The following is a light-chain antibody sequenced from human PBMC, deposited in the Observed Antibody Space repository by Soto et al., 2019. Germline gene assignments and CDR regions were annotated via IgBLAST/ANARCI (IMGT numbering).Light chain of an antibody. V-gene: IGLV2-14*03. Sequence: QSALTQPASVSGSPGQSITISCTGTSSDVGGYNYVSWYQQHPRKAPKLMLSDVSNRPSGVSNRFSASKSGNTASLTISGLQTEDEADYYCMSYTTSSTYVFGTGTKVTVL. CDR3: MSYTTSSTYV. J-gene: IGLJ1*01. CDR2: DVS. CDR1: SSDVGGYNY.